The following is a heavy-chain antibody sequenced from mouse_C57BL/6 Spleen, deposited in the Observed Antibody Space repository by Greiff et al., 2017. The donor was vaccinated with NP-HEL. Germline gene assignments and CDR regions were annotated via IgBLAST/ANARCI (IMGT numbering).Heavy chain of an antibody. V-gene: IGHV1-76*01. CDR3: ARAYGSSPAWFAY. J-gene: IGHJ3*01. Sequence: VQLQQSGAELVRPGASVKLSCKASGYTFTDYYINWVKQRPGQGLEWIARIYPGSGNTYYNEKFKGKATLTAEKSSSTAYMQLSSLTSEDSAVYCCARAYGSSPAWFAYWGQGTLVTVSA. CDR1: GYTFTDYY. CDR2: IYPGSGNT. D-gene: IGHD1-1*01.